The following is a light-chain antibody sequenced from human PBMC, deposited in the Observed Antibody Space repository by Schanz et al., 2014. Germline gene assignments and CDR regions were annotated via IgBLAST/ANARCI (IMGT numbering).Light chain of an antibody. CDR3: SSYTSSSTVV. V-gene: IGLV2-14*03. CDR1: SSDIGGYNY. Sequence: QSVLTQPASVSGSPGQSITISCTGTSSDIGGYNYVSWYQHHPGKAPKLMIYDVNHRPSGVSNRFSGSKSGNTASLTISGLQAEDEADYYCSSYTSSSTVVFGGGTKLTVL. CDR2: DVN. J-gene: IGLJ2*01.